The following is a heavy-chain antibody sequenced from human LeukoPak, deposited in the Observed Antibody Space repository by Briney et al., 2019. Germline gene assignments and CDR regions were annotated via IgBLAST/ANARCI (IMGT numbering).Heavy chain of an antibody. CDR2: INYSGST. J-gene: IGHJ4*02. D-gene: IGHD3-10*01. Sequence: SSRYWSGWICKHPRKGLEWIGRINYSGSTYYNPSLKSRVTISVDASKNQFSLKLSSVTAADTAVYYCARLSPYLGSGSSAFPDDFWGQGTLVTVSS. CDR1: SSRYW. CDR3: ARLSPYLGSGSSAFPDDF. V-gene: IGHV4-39*01.